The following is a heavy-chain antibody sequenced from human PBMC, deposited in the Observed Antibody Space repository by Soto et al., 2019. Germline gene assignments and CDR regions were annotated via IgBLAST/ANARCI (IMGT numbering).Heavy chain of an antibody. J-gene: IGHJ6*02. Sequence: EVQLLESGGGLVQPGGSLRLSCAASGFTFSSYAMSWVRQAPGKGLEWVSAISGSGGSTYYADSVKGRFTISRDNSKNTMYLQMNSLRAEDTAVYYCAKDGIVGATGSPPAMGGMDVWGQGTTVTVSS. CDR1: GFTFSSYA. V-gene: IGHV3-23*01. D-gene: IGHD1-26*01. CDR2: ISGSGGST. CDR3: AKDGIVGATGSPPAMGGMDV.